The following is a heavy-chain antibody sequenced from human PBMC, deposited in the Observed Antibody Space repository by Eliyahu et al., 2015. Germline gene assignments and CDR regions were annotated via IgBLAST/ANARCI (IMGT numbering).Heavy chain of an antibody. V-gene: IGHV4-59*01. CDR3: ARDLFVDTAMVTEFAY. D-gene: IGHD5-18*01. CDR2: IYYSGST. Sequence: QVQLQESGPGLVKPSETLSLTCTVXGGSISSYYWSWIRQPPGKGLEWIGYIYYSGSTNYNPSLKSRVTISVDTSKNQFSLKLSSVTAADTAVYYCARDLFVDTAMVTEFAYWGQGTLVTVSS. CDR1: GGSISSYY. J-gene: IGHJ4*02.